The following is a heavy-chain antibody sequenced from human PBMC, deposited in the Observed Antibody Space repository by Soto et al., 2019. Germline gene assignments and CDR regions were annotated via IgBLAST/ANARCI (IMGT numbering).Heavy chain of an antibody. J-gene: IGHJ4*02. Sequence: QVQLQGSGPGLVKPSQTLSLTCTVSGGSISSGGYYWSWIRQHPGKGLEWIGYIYYSGSTYYNPSLMGRVTISVDTSKIQFFLKPSSVTAADTAVYYCASLDSSGYYYGYYFDYWRQGTLVTVSS. CDR1: GGSISSGGYY. CDR2: IYYSGST. V-gene: IGHV4-31*03. CDR3: ASLDSSGYYYGYYFDY. D-gene: IGHD3-22*01.